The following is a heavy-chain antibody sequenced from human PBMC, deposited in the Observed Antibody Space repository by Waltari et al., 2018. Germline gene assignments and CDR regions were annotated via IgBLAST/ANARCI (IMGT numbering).Heavy chain of an antibody. CDR3: ARWYATADFDH. CDR2: IDSDVDK. V-gene: IGHV2-70*15. Sequence: QVTLRESGPALVRPTQTLTLTCTFSGFSLSVNAMCVSWIRQPLGKALEWLARIDSDVDKYYSTSLKTRPPISKDTAKNELVLPLTYMDPVDTATYYCARWYATADFDHWGQGTLVTVSA. J-gene: IGHJ4*02. CDR1: GFSLSVNAMC. D-gene: IGHD2-2*01.